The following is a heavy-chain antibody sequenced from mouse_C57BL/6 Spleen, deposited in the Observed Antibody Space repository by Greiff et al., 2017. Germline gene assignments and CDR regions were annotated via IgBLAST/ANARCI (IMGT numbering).Heavy chain of an antibody. V-gene: IGHV1-18*01. Sequence: VQLQQSGPELVKPGASVKIPCKASGYTFTDYNMDWVKQSHGKSLEWIGDINPNNGGTIYNQKFKGKATLTVDKSSSTAYIELRSLTSEDTAVYYWARLNYYGREDYYAMDYWGQGTSVTVSS. J-gene: IGHJ4*01. CDR1: GYTFTDYN. D-gene: IGHD1-1*01. CDR2: INPNNGGT. CDR3: ARLNYYGREDYYAMDY.